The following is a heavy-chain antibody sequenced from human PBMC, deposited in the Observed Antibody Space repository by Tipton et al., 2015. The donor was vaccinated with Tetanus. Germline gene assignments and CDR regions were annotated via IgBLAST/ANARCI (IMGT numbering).Heavy chain of an antibody. J-gene: IGHJ3*02. CDR3: ARGATTVTWGHGGGRDGRGDAFDI. CDR2: INHSGDT. Sequence: TLSLTCTVSGGSFSGYYWSWIRQPPGKGLEWIGEINHSGDTNYNPSLKSRVTISVDTSRNQFSLKLSSVTAADTAVYYCARGATTVTWGHGGGRDGRGDAFDIWGQGTMVTVSS. D-gene: IGHD4-11*01. V-gene: IGHV4-34*01. CDR1: GGSFSGYY.